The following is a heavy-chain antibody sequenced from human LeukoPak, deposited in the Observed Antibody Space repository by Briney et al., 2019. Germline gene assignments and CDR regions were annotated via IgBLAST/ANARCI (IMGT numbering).Heavy chain of an antibody. D-gene: IGHD5-12*01. CDR1: GLTFSSYA. Sequence: GGSLRLSCAVSGLTFSSYAMHWVRQAPGKGLEWVAVISYDGSNKYFADSVKGRFTISRDNSENTLSLQMRFLRVEDTAVYYYARDRRQIIVATTPYYHYYMDVWGKGTTVTVS. CDR3: ARDRRQIIVATTPYYHYYMDV. V-gene: IGHV3-30-3*01. J-gene: IGHJ6*03. CDR2: ISYDGSNK.